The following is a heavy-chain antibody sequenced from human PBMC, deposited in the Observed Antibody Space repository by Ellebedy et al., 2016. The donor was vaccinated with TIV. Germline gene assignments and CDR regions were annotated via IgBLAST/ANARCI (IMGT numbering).Heavy chain of an antibody. CDR2: ISLYNGNT. CDR1: GYTFTTYG. D-gene: IGHD3-22*01. CDR3: ARGSVYDSSGYYYGGRSDA. J-gene: IGHJ5*02. Sequence: AASVKVSCKASGYTFTTYGFSWVRQAPEQGLQWMGWISLYNGNTNYAQKFQGRVTMTTDTSTSTAYMELRSLRSDDTAVYYCARGSVYDSSGYYYGGRSDAWGQGSLVTVSS. V-gene: IGHV1-18*01.